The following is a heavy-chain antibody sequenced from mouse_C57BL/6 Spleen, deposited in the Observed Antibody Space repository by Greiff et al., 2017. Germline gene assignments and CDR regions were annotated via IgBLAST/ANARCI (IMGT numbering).Heavy chain of an antibody. CDR3: ARGGDCYSSSPWYVDV. CDR1: GYAFSSSW. D-gene: IGHD1-1*01. Sequence: QVQLQQSGPELVKPGASVKISCKASGYAFSSSWMNWVKQRPGKGLEWIGRIYPGDGDTNYNGKFKGKATLTADKSSSTAYMQLSSLTSEDSAVYFCARGGDCYSSSPWYVDVWGTGTTVAVSS. J-gene: IGHJ1*03. V-gene: IGHV1-82*01. CDR2: IYPGDGDT.